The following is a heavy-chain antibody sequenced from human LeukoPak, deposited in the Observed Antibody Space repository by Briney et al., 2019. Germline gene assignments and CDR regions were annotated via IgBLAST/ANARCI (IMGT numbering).Heavy chain of an antibody. D-gene: IGHD3-10*01. CDR2: ISASGGSP. V-gene: IGHV3-23*01. CDR3: AKDDAWLRFGE. J-gene: IGHJ4*02. Sequence: PGGSLRLSCAASGFTFDDYGMSWVRQAPGKGLEWVSGISASGGSPYYADSVKGRFTISRDNSKNTLYLEVISLTAEDTAVYYCAKDDAWLRFGEWSQGTLVAVSS. CDR1: GFTFDDYG.